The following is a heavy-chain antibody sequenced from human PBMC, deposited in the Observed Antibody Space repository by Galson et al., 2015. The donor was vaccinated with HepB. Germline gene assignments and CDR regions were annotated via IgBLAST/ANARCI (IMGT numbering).Heavy chain of an antibody. CDR1: GYTFTSYG. V-gene: IGHV1-18*01. J-gene: IGHJ3*02. D-gene: IGHD3-22*01. CDR3: ARGRSYYDSSGYYHDAFDI. Sequence: CKASGYTFTSYGISWVRQAPGQGLEWMGWVSAYNGNTNYAQKLQGRVTMTTDTSTSTAYMELRSLRSDDTAVYYCARGRSYYDSSGYYHDAFDIWGQGTMVTVSS. CDR2: VSAYNGNT.